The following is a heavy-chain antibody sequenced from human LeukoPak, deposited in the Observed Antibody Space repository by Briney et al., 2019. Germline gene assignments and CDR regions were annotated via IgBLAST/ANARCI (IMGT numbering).Heavy chain of an antibody. V-gene: IGHV1-69*04. Sequence: ASVKLSCKASGGTFSSYAISWVRQAPGQGLEWMGRIIPIFGIANYAQKFQGRVTITADKSTSTAYMELSSLRSEDTAVYYCARDGYYYDSSGYSDYWGQGTLVTVSS. CDR1: GGTFSSYA. CDR3: ARDGYYYDSSGYSDY. D-gene: IGHD3-22*01. J-gene: IGHJ4*02. CDR2: IIPIFGIA.